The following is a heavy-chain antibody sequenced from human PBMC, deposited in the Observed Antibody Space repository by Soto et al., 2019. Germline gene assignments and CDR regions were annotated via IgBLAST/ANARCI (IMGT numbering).Heavy chain of an antibody. Sequence: EVQLLESGGGLVQPGGSLRLSCAASGFTFSSYAMSWVRQAPGKGLEWVSAISGSGGSTYYADSVKGRFTISRDNSKNTLYLQMNSLRAEDTAVYYCASWRCSGGSYYPWGQGTLVTVSS. CDR1: GFTFSSYA. J-gene: IGHJ5*02. CDR2: ISGSGGST. D-gene: IGHD2-15*01. V-gene: IGHV3-23*01. CDR3: ASWRCSGGSYYP.